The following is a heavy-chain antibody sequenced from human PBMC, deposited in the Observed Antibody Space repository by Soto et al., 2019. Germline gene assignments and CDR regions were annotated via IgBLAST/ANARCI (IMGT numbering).Heavy chain of an antibody. CDR1: GFTLSDHY. J-gene: IGHJ4*02. D-gene: IGHD3-10*01. CDR3: VRTSHYGSGTWNFDY. V-gene: IGHV3-72*01. Sequence: EVQLVESGGGLVQPGGSLRLSCAASGFTLSDHYMDWVRQAPGKGLEWVGRTRNKANSYTTEYAASVKGRFIVSSDDSMNSLYLQMNGLKTEDTAMYYCVRTSHYGSGTWNFDYWGQGTLVTVSS. CDR2: TRNKANSYTT.